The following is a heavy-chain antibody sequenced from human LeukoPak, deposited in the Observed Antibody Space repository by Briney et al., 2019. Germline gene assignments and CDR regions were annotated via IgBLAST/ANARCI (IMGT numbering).Heavy chain of an antibody. CDR2: INWNGGST. J-gene: IGHJ4*02. D-gene: IGHD4-23*01. V-gene: IGHV3-20*04. CDR1: GFTFDDYG. CDR3: ARDVPRAQRTVVTDY. Sequence: GGSLRLSCAASGFTFDDYGMSWVRQAPGKGLEWVSGINWNGGSTGYADSVKGRFTISRDNAKNSLYLQMNSLRAEVTALYYCARDVPRAQRTVVTDYWGQGTLVTVSS.